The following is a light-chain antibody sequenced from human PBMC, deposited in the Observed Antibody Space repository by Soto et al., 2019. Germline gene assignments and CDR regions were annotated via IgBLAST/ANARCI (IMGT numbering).Light chain of an antibody. CDR1: SSDVGGYIY. CDR3: SSYTSTLRVV. V-gene: IGLV2-14*01. J-gene: IGLJ3*02. Sequence: QSALTQPASVSGSPGQSITISCTGTSSDVGGYIYVSWYQQHPGKAPKLMIYEVSNRPSGVSNRFSGSKSGNTASLTISGRQAEDESYYYCSSYTSTLRVVFGEGTQLTVL. CDR2: EVS.